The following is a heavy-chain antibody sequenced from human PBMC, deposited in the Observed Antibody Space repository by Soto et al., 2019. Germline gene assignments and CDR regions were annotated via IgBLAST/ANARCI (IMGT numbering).Heavy chain of an antibody. V-gene: IGHV3-30*18. CDR3: ANTYGSGSFDAFDI. CDR2: ISYDGSNK. CDR1: GFTFSSYG. D-gene: IGHD3-10*01. J-gene: IGHJ3*02. Sequence: QVQLVESGGGVVQPGRSLRLSCAASGFTFSSYGMHWVRQAPGKGLEWVAVISYDGSNKYYADSVKGRFTISRDNSKNTLYLQMNSLRAEDTGVYYCANTYGSGSFDAFDIWGQGKMVTVSS.